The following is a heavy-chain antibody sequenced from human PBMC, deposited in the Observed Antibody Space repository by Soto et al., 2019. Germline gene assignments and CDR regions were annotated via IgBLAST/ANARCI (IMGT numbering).Heavy chain of an antibody. J-gene: IGHJ6*02. CDR3: AADSCSGGSCYGLSYYGMDV. CDR1: GFTFTSSA. Sequence: VASVKVSCKASGFTFTSSAVQWVRQARGQRLEWIGWIVVGSGNTNYAQKFQERVTITRDMSTSTAYMELSSLRSEDTAVYYCAADSCSGGSCYGLSYYGMDVWGQGTTVTVSS. V-gene: IGHV1-58*01. D-gene: IGHD2-15*01. CDR2: IVVGSGNT.